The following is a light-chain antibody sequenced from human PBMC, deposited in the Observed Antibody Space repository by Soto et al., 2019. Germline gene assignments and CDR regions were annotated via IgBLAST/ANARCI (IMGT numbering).Light chain of an antibody. J-gene: IGLJ7*01. V-gene: IGLV3-1*01. CDR3: QAWDSSTAAV. CDR1: KLGDKY. CDR2: QDS. Sequence: SYELTQPPSVSVSPGQTASITCPGDKLGDKYACWYQQKPGQSPVLVIYQDSKRPSGIPERFSGSNSGNTATLTISGTQAMDEADYYCQAWDSSTAAVFGGGTQLTVL.